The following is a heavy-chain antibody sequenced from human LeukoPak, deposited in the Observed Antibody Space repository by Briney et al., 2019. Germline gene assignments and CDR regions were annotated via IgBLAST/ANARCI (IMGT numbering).Heavy chain of an antibody. CDR2: ISYDGSNK. D-gene: IGHD3-10*01. CDR1: GFTFSSYA. CDR3: ARDERRYGSGQGHAFDI. Sequence: PGGSLRLSCAASGFTFSSYAMHWVRQAPGKGLEWVAVISYDGSNKYYADSVKGRFTISRDNSKNTLYLQMNSLRAEDTAVYYCARDERRYGSGQGHAFDIWGQGTMVTVSS. J-gene: IGHJ3*02. V-gene: IGHV3-30-3*01.